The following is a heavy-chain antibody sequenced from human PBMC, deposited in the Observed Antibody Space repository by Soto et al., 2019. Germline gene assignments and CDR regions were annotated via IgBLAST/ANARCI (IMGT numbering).Heavy chain of an antibody. D-gene: IGHD3-10*01. CDR1: GFTFSSYA. CDR2: ISGSGGST. Sequence: EVQLLESGGGLVQPGGSLRLSCAASGFTFSSYAMSWVRQAPGKGLEWVSAISGSGGSTYYADSGKGRFTISRDNSKNTLYLQMNSLRAEDTAVYYCAKDRLLWFGELLLQDDYWGQGTLVTVSS. CDR3: AKDRLLWFGELLLQDDY. V-gene: IGHV3-23*01. J-gene: IGHJ4*02.